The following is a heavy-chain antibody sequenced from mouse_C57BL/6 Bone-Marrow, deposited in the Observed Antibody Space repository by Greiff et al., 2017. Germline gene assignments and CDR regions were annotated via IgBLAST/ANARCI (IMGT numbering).Heavy chain of an antibody. Sequence: EVMLVESGAELVRPGASVKLSCTASGFNIKDDYMHWVKQRPEQGLEWIGWIDPENGDTEYASKFQGKATITADTSSNTAYLQLSSLTSEDTAVYYCTTLTTMVTFYAMDYWGQGTSVTVSS. CDR3: TTLTTMVTFYAMDY. D-gene: IGHD2-1*01. CDR1: GFNIKDDY. V-gene: IGHV14-4*01. J-gene: IGHJ4*01. CDR2: IDPENGDT.